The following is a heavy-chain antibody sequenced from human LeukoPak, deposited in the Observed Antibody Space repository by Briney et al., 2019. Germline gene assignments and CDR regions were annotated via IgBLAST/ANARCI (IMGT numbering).Heavy chain of an antibody. J-gene: IGHJ4*02. CDR2: ISSSGSTI. V-gene: IGHV3-11*01. CDR3: ARDRPYYYDSTLSCFDY. CDR1: GFTFSDYY. D-gene: IGHD3-22*01. Sequence: GGSLRLSCAASGFTFSDYYMSWIRQAPGKGLEWVSYISSSGSTIHYADSVKGRFTISRDSAKNSLYLQMNSLRAEDTAVYYCARDRPYYYDSTLSCFDYWGQGTLVTVSS.